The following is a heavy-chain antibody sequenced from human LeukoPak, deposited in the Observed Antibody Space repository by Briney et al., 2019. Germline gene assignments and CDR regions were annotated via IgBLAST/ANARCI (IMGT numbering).Heavy chain of an antibody. CDR1: GFTFSSYG. CDR2: ISYDGSNK. Sequence: GRSLRLSCAASGFTFSSYGMHWVRQAPGKGLEWVAVISYDGSNKYYADSVKGRFTISRDNSKNTLYLQMNGLRAEDTAVYYCAKSGSSGLDYWGQGTLVTVSS. D-gene: IGHD6-19*01. CDR3: AKSGSSGLDY. V-gene: IGHV3-30*18. J-gene: IGHJ4*02.